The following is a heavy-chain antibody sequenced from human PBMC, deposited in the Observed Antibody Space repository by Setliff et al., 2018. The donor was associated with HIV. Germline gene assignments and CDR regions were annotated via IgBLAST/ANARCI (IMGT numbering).Heavy chain of an antibody. V-gene: IGHV1-2*02. J-gene: IGHJ4*02. D-gene: IGHD4-17*01. CDR3: ARGASSYDYGDYRVLVY. CDR2: INPKSGGT. Sequence: GSVKVSCKTSGYTSTGYYMHWVRQAPGQGLEWMGWINPKSGGTKYAQKFQARVTMTRDTSISTAYMELSRLRSDDTAVYYCARGASSYDYGDYRVLVYWGQGSLVTVSS. CDR1: GYTSTGYY.